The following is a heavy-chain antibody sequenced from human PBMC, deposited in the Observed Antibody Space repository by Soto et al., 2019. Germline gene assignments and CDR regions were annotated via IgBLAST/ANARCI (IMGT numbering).Heavy chain of an antibody. D-gene: IGHD3-22*01. V-gene: IGHV4-30-2*01. CDR1: GGSISSGGYS. J-gene: IGHJ4*02. CDR2: IYHGGST. Sequence: TSETLSLTCAVSGGSISSGGYSWSWIRQPPGKGLEWIGYIYHGGSTYYNPSLKSRVTISVDRSKNQFSLKLSSVTAADTAVYYCARPPITYYYDSSGYLAHFFDYWGQGTLVTVSS. CDR3: ARPPITYYYDSSGYLAHFFDY.